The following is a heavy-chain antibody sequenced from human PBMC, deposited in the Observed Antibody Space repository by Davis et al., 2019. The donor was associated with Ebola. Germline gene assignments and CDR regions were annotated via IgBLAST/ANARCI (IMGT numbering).Heavy chain of an antibody. CDR2: ISISGNTI. CDR3: ARGGDLWNEYYFDY. CDR1: GFTFSDYY. J-gene: IGHJ4*02. V-gene: IGHV3-11*04. Sequence: GESLKISCAASGFTFSDYYMTWFRQPPGKGLEWVSYISISGNTIDYADSMKGRFTISRDNAKNSLYLQMNSLRAEDTAMYYCARGGDLWNEYYFDYWGQGTLVTVSS. D-gene: IGHD1-1*01.